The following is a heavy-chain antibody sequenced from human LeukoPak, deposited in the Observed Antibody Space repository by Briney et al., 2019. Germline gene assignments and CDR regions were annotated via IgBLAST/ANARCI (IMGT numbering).Heavy chain of an antibody. CDR1: GYTFTSYD. V-gene: IGHV1-8*01. Sequence: ASVKVSCKASGYTFTSYDINWVRQATGQGPEWMGWKSSNSGDTGYAQNFQGRVTMTRDTSISTAYMELSSLRSEDTAVYYCARGPPNWGYDYWGQGTLVTVSS. J-gene: IGHJ4*02. CDR2: KSSNSGDT. D-gene: IGHD7-27*01. CDR3: ARGPPNWGYDY.